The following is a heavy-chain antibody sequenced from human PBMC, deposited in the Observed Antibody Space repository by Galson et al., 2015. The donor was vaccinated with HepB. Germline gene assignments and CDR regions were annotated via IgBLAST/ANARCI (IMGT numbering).Heavy chain of an antibody. J-gene: IGHJ4*02. Sequence: TLSLTCTVSGGSISSGSYYWSWIRQPAGKGLEWIGRIYTSGSTNYNPSLKSRVTISVDTSKNQFSLKLSSVTAADTAVYYCGGGIDYWGQGTLVTVSS. V-gene: IGHV4-61*02. CDR2: IYTSGST. CDR3: GGGIDY. D-gene: IGHD1-14*01. CDR1: GGSISSGSYY.